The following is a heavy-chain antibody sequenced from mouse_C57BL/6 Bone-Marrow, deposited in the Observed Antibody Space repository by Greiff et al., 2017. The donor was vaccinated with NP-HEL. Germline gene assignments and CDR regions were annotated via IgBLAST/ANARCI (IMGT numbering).Heavy chain of an antibody. Sequence: VQLQQSDAELVKPGASVKISCKVSGYTFTDHTIHWMKQRPEQGLEWIGYIYPRDGSTKYNEKFKGKATLTADKSSSTAYMQLNSLTSEDSAVYFCARPHYGSSYNYAMDYWGQGTSVTVSS. J-gene: IGHJ4*01. CDR3: ARPHYGSSYNYAMDY. V-gene: IGHV1-78*01. CDR2: IYPRDGST. D-gene: IGHD1-1*01. CDR1: GYTFTDHT.